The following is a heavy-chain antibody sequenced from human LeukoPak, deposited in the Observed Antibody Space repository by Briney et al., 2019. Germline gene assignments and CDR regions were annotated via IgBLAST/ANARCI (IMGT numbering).Heavy chain of an antibody. CDR1: GFTFRDYY. J-gene: IGHJ4*02. Sequence: KPGGSLRLSCAASGFTFRDYYMSWIRQAPGKGLECVAYISSLSSFTKYADSVKGRVTISRDNSKNTLYLQMNSLRADDTAVYYCAKIVKAAPGLFDYWGQGTLVTVSS. CDR3: AKIVKAAPGLFDY. V-gene: IGHV3-11*03. CDR2: ISSLSSFT. D-gene: IGHD6-13*01.